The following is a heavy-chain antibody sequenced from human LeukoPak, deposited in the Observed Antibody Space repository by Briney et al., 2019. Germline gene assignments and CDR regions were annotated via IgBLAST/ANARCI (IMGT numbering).Heavy chain of an antibody. CDR2: INPSGGST. Sequence: ASVKVSCKASGYTFTSYYMHWVRQAPGQGLEWMGIINPSGGSTSYAQKFQGRVTMTRDTSTSTVYMELSSLRAEDTAVYYCARVEQGGSGSYYQGRAYWGQGTLVTVSS. D-gene: IGHD3-10*01. J-gene: IGHJ4*02. CDR3: ARVEQGGSGSYYQGRAY. V-gene: IGHV1-46*01. CDR1: GYTFTSYY.